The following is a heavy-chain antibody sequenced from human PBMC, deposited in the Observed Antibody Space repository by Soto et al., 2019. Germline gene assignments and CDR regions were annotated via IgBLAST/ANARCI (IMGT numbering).Heavy chain of an antibody. CDR3: ARVWDWNYFDY. D-gene: IGHD1-1*01. J-gene: IGHJ4*02. CDR2: IYYSGST. CDR1: GGSISSYY. V-gene: IGHV4-59*01. Sequence: SETVSLTCTVSGGSISSYYWSWIRQPPGKGLEWIGYIYYSGSTNYNPSLKSRVTISVDTSKNQFSLKLSSVTAADTAVYYCARVWDWNYFDYWGQGTLVTVSS.